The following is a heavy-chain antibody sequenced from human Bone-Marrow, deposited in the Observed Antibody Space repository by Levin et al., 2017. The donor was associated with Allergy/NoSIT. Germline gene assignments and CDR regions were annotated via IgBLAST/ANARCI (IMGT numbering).Heavy chain of an antibody. D-gene: IGHD2-8*01. CDR2: IIPIFGTA. CDR1: GGTFSSYA. V-gene: IGHV1-69*13. CDR3: ARVGPYCTNGVCYPYYYYGMDV. Sequence: ASVKVSCKASGGTFSSYAISWVRQAPGQGLEWMGGIIPIFGTANYAQKFQGRVTITADESTSTAYMELSSLRSEDTAVYYCARVGPYCTNGVCYPYYYYGMDVWGQGTTVTVSS. J-gene: IGHJ6*02.